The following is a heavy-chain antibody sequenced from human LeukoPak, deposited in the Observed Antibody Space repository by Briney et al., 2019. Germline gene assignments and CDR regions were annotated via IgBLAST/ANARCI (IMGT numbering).Heavy chain of an antibody. D-gene: IGHD3-22*01. CDR2: SYYSGST. V-gene: IGHV4-59*01. J-gene: IGHJ4*02. CDR3: ARVRHYYDSSGYYYDANPYVDY. Sequence: SETLSLTCTVSGGSISSYYWSLIRQPPGKGLEWIGYSYYSGSTNYNPSLKSRVTISVDTSKNQFSLKLSSVTAADTAVYYCARVRHYYDSSGYYYDANPYVDYWGQGTLVTVSS. CDR1: GGSISSYY.